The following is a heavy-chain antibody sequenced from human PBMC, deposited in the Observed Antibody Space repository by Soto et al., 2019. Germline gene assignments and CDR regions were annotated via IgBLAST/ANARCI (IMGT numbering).Heavy chain of an antibody. J-gene: IGHJ4*02. CDR2: ISGSGGTT. V-gene: IGHV3-23*01. CDR3: ARDLFLEWFVFDY. D-gene: IGHD3-3*01. CDR1: GFTFSTYA. Sequence: GGSLRRSCAVSGFTFSTYAVRWVRQAPGKGLEYVSAISGSGGTTYYADSVKGRFTISRDNPKNSLYLQMNSLRAEDTAVYYCARDLFLEWFVFDYWGQGTLVPLAS.